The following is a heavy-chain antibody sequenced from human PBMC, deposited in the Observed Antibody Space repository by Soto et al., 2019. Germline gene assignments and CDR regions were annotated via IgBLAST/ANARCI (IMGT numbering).Heavy chain of an antibody. V-gene: IGHV3-21*01. Sequence: EGQLVESGGGLVKPGGSLRLSCAASGFTFSRYTMNGVRQAPGRGLEWVASIGTSPSNIYYADSVKGRFTISRDNAKNSLFLQMNGLRADDTAVYYCARDSVRDYLYYYYGMDVWGQGTTVTVSS. CDR1: GFTFSRYT. D-gene: IGHD4-17*01. CDR3: ARDSVRDYLYYYYGMDV. CDR2: IGTSPSNI. J-gene: IGHJ6*02.